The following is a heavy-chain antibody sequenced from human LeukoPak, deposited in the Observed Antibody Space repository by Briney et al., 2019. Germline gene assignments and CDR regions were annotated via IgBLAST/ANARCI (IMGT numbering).Heavy chain of an antibody. CDR1: GYTFTGYY. J-gene: IGHJ4*02. CDR3: ARDPNVTTFGGVIGLFDY. D-gene: IGHD3-16*02. V-gene: IGHV1-2*02. CDR2: INPNSGGT. Sequence: ASVKVSCKASGYTFTGYYMHWVRQAPGQGLEWMGWINPNSGGTNYAQKFQGRVTMTRDTSISTAYMELSRLRSDDTAVYYCARDPNVTTFGGVIGLFDYWGQGTLDTVSS.